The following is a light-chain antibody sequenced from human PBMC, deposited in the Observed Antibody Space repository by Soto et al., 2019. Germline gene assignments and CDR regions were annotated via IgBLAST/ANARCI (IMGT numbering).Light chain of an antibody. V-gene: IGLV2-14*01. J-gene: IGLJ2*01. Sequence: QSVLTQPASVSGSPGQSITISCTGTNSDVGGYNYVSWYQHHPDKAPKLIIFEVSSRPSGVSNRFSGSKSANTASLTISGLQIEDEADYHCSSYTATNSSVLFGGGTKLTVL. CDR3: SSYTATNSSVL. CDR1: NSDVGGYNY. CDR2: EVS.